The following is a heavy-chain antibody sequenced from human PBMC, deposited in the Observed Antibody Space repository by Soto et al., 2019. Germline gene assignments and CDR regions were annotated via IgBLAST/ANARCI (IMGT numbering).Heavy chain of an antibody. D-gene: IGHD5-18*01. J-gene: IGHJ4*02. Sequence: QVQLQESGPGLVKPSETLSLTCTVSGGSISSYYWSWLLQPPGKGLEWMGYIYYSGSTNYKPSLTSRVTLSGDTSNNQFPPKLSSVTAADTAVYYSARRYGSCFDYWGQGTLVTVSS. CDR1: GGSISSYY. CDR3: ARRYGSCFDY. V-gene: IGHV4-59*08. CDR2: IYYSGST.